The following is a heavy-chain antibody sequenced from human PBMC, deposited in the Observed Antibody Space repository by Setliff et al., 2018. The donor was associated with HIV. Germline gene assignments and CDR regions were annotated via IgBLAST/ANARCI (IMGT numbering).Heavy chain of an antibody. V-gene: IGHV4-39*01. CDR2: VSQSGST. D-gene: IGHD2-21*01. CDR1: GVSINRTDHY. J-gene: IGHJ5*02. CDR3: ARVPVAGANWFDP. Sequence: KTSETLSLTCSVSGVSINRTDHYWGWIRQSPGKRLGWIGSVSQSGSTYYNPSLKSRITISVDRSKNLFSLKLISVTAADQGVYYCARVPVAGANWFDPWGLGTLVTVSS.